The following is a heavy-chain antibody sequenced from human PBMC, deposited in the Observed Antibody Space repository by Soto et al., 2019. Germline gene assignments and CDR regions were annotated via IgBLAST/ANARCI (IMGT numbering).Heavy chain of an antibody. CDR3: ARDRDNSNWPNFDS. J-gene: IGHJ4*02. D-gene: IGHD6-13*01. Sequence: SVKVSCKTSGGTFSIYTISWVRQAPGQGLEWMGRVLPFLDITSYSQRFQGRVTITADRSTTTAYMELSSLRSEDTAVYYCARDRDNSNWPNFDSWGQGTLVTVSS. CDR2: VLPFLDIT. V-gene: IGHV1-69*02. CDR1: GGTFSIYT.